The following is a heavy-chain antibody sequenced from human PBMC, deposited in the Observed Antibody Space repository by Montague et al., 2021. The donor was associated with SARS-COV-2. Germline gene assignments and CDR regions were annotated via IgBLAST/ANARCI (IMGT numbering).Heavy chain of an antibody. V-gene: IGHV4-59*01. Sequence: SETLSLTCEVSGDSISSYYWSWIRQSPGKGLEWIGYVHYTGSSKYTPSLKTQVTLSLDTPKNHFSLKLRSVTAADTAIYYCARAQNTCFIANCVNYFDVWGLGAQVTVPS. CDR3: ARAQNTCFIANCVNYFDV. J-gene: IGHJ4*02. CDR1: GDSISSYY. CDR2: VHYTGSS. D-gene: IGHD1-1*01.